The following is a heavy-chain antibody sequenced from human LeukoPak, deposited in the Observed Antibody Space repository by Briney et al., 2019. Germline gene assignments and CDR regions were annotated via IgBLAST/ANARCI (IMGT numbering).Heavy chain of an antibody. D-gene: IGHD1-14*01. CDR2: IYYSGST. V-gene: IGHV4-59*08. CDR1: GGSISSYY. CDR3: ARLNPYYYGMDV. Sequence: SETLSLTCTVSGGSISSYYWSWIRQPPGKGLEWIGYIYYSGSTNYNPSLKSRVTISVDTSKNQFSLKLSSATAADTAVYYCARLNPYYYGMDVWGQGTTVTVSS. J-gene: IGHJ6*02.